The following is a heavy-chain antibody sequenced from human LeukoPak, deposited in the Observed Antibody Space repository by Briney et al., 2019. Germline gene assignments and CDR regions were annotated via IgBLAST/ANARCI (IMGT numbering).Heavy chain of an antibody. CDR3: ARMDAGWLVHKYFDY. V-gene: IGHV3-64*01. CDR2: ISSNGGST. D-gene: IGHD6-19*01. Sequence: GGSLRLSCAASGFTFSSYAMHWVRQAPGKGLEYVSAISSNGGSTYYANSVKGRFANSRDNSKNTLYLQMGSLRAEDMAVYYCARMDAGWLVHKYFDYWGQGTLVTVSS. CDR1: GFTFSSYA. J-gene: IGHJ4*02.